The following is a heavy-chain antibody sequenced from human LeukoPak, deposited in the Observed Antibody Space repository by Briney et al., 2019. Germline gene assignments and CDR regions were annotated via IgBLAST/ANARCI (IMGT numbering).Heavy chain of an antibody. D-gene: IGHD3-22*01. J-gene: IGHJ3*02. CDR3: ARYYYDSSGYRPPIDDAFDI. CDR2: INHSGST. V-gene: IGHV4-34*01. CDR1: GGSFSGYY. Sequence: SETLSLTCAVYGGSFSGYYWSWIRQPPGKGLEWIGEINHSGSTNYNPSLKSRVTISVDTSKNQFSLKLSSVTAADTAVYYCARYYYDSSGYRPPIDDAFDIWGQGTMVTVSS.